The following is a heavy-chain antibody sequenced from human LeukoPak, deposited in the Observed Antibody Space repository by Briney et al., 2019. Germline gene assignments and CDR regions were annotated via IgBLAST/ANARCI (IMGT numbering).Heavy chain of an antibody. J-gene: IGHJ4*02. CDR3: VSFYETY. Sequence: GGSLRLSCAASGNYWMHWVRQVPGKGLVWVSHINSDVSWTSYADSVKGRFTISKDNAKNTVYLQMNSLRAEDTAVYYCVSFYETYWGLGTLVTVSS. D-gene: IGHD2/OR15-2a*01. CDR2: INSDVSWT. V-gene: IGHV3-74*01. CDR1: GNYW.